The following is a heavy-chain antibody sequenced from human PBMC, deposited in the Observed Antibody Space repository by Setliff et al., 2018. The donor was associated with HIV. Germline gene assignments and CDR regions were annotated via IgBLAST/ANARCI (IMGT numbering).Heavy chain of an antibody. Sequence: PGGSLRLSCAASGFSFSSYEMNWVRQAPGKGLEWVSGINWNGGRTGYADSVKGRFTISRDNAKNSLYLQMNSLRAEDTAVYYCAREMAATAHPDDPYFQHWGQGTLVTVSS. CDR1: GFSFSSYE. CDR2: INWNGGRT. V-gene: IGHV3-20*04. D-gene: IGHD6-13*01. J-gene: IGHJ1*01. CDR3: AREMAATAHPDDPYFQH.